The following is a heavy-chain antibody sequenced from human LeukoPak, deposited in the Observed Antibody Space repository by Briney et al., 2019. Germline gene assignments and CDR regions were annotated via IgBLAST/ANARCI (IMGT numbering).Heavy chain of an antibody. CDR1: GFIFSDYG. J-gene: IGHJ4*02. D-gene: IGHD3-10*01. Sequence: GGSLRLSCGVSGFIFSDYGMHWGRQGPGKGLELVSSRRFDGTNNNYADSVKGRFTISRDNSRNTLYLQMNSLRPEDTALYYCEKEWYVGSPPDHWGQGTQVTVSS. CDR3: EKEWYVGSPPDH. CDR2: RRFDGTNN. V-gene: IGHV3-30*02.